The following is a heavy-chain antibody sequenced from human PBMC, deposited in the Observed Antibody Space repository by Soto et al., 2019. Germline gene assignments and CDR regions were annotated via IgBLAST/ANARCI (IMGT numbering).Heavy chain of an antibody. CDR2: INPNSGGT. D-gene: IGHD3-10*01. Sequence: ASVKVSCKASGYTFTGYYMHWVRQAPGQGLEWMGWINPNSGGTNYAQKFQGRVTMTRDTSISTAYMELSRLRSDDTAVYYCARVGSFGSGSYKYYYGMDVWGQGTTVTVSS. CDR3: ARVGSFGSGSYKYYYGMDV. CDR1: GYTFTGYY. J-gene: IGHJ6*02. V-gene: IGHV1-2*02.